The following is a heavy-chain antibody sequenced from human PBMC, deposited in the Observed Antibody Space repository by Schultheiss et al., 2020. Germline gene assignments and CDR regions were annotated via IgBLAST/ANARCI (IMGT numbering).Heavy chain of an antibody. CDR1: GFTFSSYA. V-gene: IGHV3-23*01. J-gene: IGHJ4*02. D-gene: IGHD3-22*01. Sequence: GGSLRLSCAASGFTFSSYAMSWVRQAPGKGLEWVSSISSSSSYIYYADSVKGRFTISRDNSKNTLYLQMNSLRAEDTAVYYCAKLYYYDSSGLYYFDYWGQGTLVTVSS. CDR3: AKLYYYDSSGLYYFDY. CDR2: ISSSSSYI.